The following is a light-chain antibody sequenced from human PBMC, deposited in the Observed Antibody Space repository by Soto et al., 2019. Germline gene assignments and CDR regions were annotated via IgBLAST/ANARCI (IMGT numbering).Light chain of an antibody. CDR1: QSVGRDY. J-gene: IGKJ4*01. V-gene: IGKV3-20*01. Sequence: EIMLTQSPGTLSLSPGDRATLSCRASQSVGRDYLAWFQHKAGQAPRLLVHGASNRATGIPDRFSGSGSGTDLTLTITSLEPEDFAVYSCHQYATDPLTFGGGTKVEI. CDR3: HQYATDPLT. CDR2: GAS.